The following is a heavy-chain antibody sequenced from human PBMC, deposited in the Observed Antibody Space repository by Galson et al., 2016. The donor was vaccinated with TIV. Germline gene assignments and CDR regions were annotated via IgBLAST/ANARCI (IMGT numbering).Heavy chain of an antibody. CDR2: INTVNGKT. V-gene: IGHV1-18*04. J-gene: IGHJ4*02. Sequence: SVKVSCKASGYPFSGYWISRVRQAPGQGLEWMGWINTVNGKTDYAQKLQGRVTLTTDTSTSTAYMELRSLRADDTAFYSCACIDQGGNHMHYWGQGTLVTVSS. CDR1: GYPFSGYW. CDR3: ACIDQGGNHMHY. D-gene: IGHD4-23*01.